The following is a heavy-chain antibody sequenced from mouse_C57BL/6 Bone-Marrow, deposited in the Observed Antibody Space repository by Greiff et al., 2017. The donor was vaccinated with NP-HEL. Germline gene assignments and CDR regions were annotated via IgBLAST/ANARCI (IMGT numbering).Heavy chain of an antibody. Sequence: QVQLQQSGAELVRPGASVTLSCKASGYTFTDYEMHWVKQTPVHGLEWIGAIDPETGGTAYNQKFKGKAILTADKSSSTAYMELRSLTSEDSAVYYCTNEYQAWFAYWGQGTLVTVSA. CDR3: TNEYQAWFAY. CDR1: GYTFTDYE. V-gene: IGHV1-15*01. J-gene: IGHJ3*01. D-gene: IGHD5-1*01. CDR2: IDPETGGT.